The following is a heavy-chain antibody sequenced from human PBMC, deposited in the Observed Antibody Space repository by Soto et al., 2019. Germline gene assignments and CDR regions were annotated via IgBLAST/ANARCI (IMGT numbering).Heavy chain of an antibody. D-gene: IGHD3-10*01. J-gene: IGHJ6*02. CDR3: AKRLGGGMDF. V-gene: IGHV3-30*18. CDR1: GFTFSSYG. Sequence: GGTLRLSCSDSGFTFSSYGMHWVRQAPGKGLEWVAVISYDGSNKYYADSVKGRFTISRDNSKNTLYLQMNSLRAEDTAVYYCAKRLGGGMDFWGQGNTVTVP. CDR2: ISYDGSNK.